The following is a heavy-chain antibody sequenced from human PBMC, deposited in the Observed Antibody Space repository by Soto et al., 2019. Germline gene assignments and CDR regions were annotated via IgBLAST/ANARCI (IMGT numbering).Heavy chain of an antibody. V-gene: IGHV4-31*03. D-gene: IGHD3-10*01. J-gene: IGHJ4*02. CDR3: ARGVTMVRGVIHTPYFDY. Sequence: QVQLQESGPGLVKPSQTLSLTCTVSGGSISSGGYYWSWIRQHPGKGLEWIGYIYYSGSTYYNPSLESGVTISVDTSKNQFSLKLSSVTAADTAVYYCARGVTMVRGVIHTPYFDYWGQGTLVTVSS. CDR1: GGSISSGGYY. CDR2: IYYSGST.